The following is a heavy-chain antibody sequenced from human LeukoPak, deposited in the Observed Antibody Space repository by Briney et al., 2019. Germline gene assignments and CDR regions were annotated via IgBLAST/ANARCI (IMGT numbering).Heavy chain of an antibody. J-gene: IGHJ3*02. CDR1: GGSITGYH. Sequence: SETLSLTCTVSGGSITGYHWSWIRQPPGKGLEWNGYIYSSETTEYKPSLKSRVTISADTSKNQFSLKLTSVTAADTTIYYCARRNDFDIWGQGTMVTVSS. V-gene: IGHV4-4*08. CDR3: ARRNDFDI. CDR2: IYSSETT.